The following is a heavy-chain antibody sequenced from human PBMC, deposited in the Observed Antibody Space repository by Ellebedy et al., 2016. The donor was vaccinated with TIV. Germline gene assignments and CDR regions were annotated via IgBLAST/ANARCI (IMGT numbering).Heavy chain of an antibody. CDR2: INHSGTT. D-gene: IGHD5-18*01. Sequence: SETLSLTCDVYGRSFSGYPWNRIRQPPGEGLEWIGEINHSGTTFYNPSLKSRVTISVDTSKNQFSLRLSSATAADTAVYYCASRGYNYGLNAFDIWGQGTMVTVSS. V-gene: IGHV4-34*01. CDR3: ASRGYNYGLNAFDI. J-gene: IGHJ3*02. CDR1: GRSFSGYP.